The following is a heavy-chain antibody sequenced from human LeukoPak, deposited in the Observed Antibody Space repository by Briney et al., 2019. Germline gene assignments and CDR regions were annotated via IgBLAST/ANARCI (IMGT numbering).Heavy chain of an antibody. CDR2: IIPDSGGA. J-gene: IGHJ4*02. CDR3: STEDKYCSGGNCGKY. D-gene: IGHD2-15*01. Sequence: ASVKVSSKTSGYTFTNYYVHWVRQAPGQGLEWMGYIIPDSGGADYDQRFQGRVTLTRDKSISTVYMELRSLSSDDTATYYCSTEDKYCSGGNCGKYWGQGTLVTVSS. CDR1: GYTFTNYY. V-gene: IGHV1-2*02.